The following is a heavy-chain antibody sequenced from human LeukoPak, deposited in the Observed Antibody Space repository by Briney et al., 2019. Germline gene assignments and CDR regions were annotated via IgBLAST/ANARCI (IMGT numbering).Heavy chain of an antibody. V-gene: IGHV3-43*02. CDR3: AISDHYFDY. CDR1: GFTFDDYA. CDR2: ISGDGGST. Sequence: PGGSLRLSCAAPGFTFDDYAMHWVRQPPGKGLEWVSLISGDGGSTYYADSVKGRFAISRDNSKNSLNLQMNSLRTEDTALYYCAISDHYFDYWGQGTLVTVSS. J-gene: IGHJ4*02.